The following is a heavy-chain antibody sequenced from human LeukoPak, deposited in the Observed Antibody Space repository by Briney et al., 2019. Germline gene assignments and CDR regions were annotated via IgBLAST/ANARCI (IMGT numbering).Heavy chain of an antibody. J-gene: IGHJ4*02. Sequence: PSETLSLTCTVSGGSISSYYWSWIRQPPGEGLEWIGYIYYSGSTNYNPSLKSRVTISVDTSKNQFSLKLSSVTAADTAVYYCASSYGLLFGYWGQGTLVTVSS. V-gene: IGHV4-59*08. CDR3: ASSYGLLFGY. D-gene: IGHD5-18*01. CDR1: GGSISSYY. CDR2: IYYSGST.